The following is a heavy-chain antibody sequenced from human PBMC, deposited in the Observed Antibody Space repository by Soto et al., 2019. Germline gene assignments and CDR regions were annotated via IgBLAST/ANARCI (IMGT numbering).Heavy chain of an antibody. Sequence: PGGSLRLSCAASGFNFSDYYMTWIRQAPGKGLEWIGEIYHSGNTRNNPSLKSRVTMSVDKSNNQFSLNLMSVTAADTATYYCARDSRTGCSSTDCYMSWGRGILVTVSS. V-gene: IGHV4-34*01. CDR1: GFNFSDYY. CDR3: ARDSRTGCSSTDCYMS. D-gene: IGHD2-2*01. CDR2: IYHSGNT. J-gene: IGHJ5*02.